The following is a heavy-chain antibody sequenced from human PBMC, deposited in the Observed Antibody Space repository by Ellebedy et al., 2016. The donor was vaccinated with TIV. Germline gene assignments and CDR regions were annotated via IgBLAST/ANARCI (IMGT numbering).Heavy chain of an antibody. CDR1: GYTFTGYY. CDR3: ARTRGYSGYDSYGMDV. CDR2: INPNSGGT. Sequence: AASVKVSCKASGYTFTGYYMHWVRQAPGQGLEWMGWINPNSGGTNYAQKFQGRVTMTRYTSISTAYIELSRLRSDDTAVYYCARTRGYSGYDSYGMDVWGQGTTVTVSS. J-gene: IGHJ6*02. D-gene: IGHD5-12*01. V-gene: IGHV1-2*02.